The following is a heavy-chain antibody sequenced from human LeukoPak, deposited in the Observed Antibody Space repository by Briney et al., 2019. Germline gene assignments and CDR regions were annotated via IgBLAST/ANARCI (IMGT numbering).Heavy chain of an antibody. J-gene: IGHJ6*02. V-gene: IGHV3-30*04. Sequence: GGSLRLSCAASGFTFSSYAMHWVRQAPGKGLEWVAVVSFDGSKKYHAGSVKGRFTISRDNSKNTLDLQMNSLRAEDTAVYYCARDLNLLGHCTGISCYGMDVWGQGTTVTVSS. CDR2: VSFDGSKK. D-gene: IGHD2-8*02. CDR1: GFTFSSYA. CDR3: ARDLNLLGHCTGISCYGMDV.